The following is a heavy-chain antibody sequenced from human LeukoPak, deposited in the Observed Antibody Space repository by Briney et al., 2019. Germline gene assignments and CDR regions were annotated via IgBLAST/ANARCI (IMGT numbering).Heavy chain of an antibody. CDR3: AEANDFWSGFSGGYFLYYYMDL. D-gene: IGHD3-3*01. CDR2: IIPIFGTA. V-gene: IGHV1-69*05. Sequence: SVKVSCKASGGTFSSYAISWVRQAPGQGLEWMGGIIPIFGTANYAQKFQGRVTIATDESTSTAYMELSSLRSEDTPVSYCAEANDFWSGFSGGYFLYYYMDLWGKGATVTVS. J-gene: IGHJ6*03. CDR1: GGTFSSYA.